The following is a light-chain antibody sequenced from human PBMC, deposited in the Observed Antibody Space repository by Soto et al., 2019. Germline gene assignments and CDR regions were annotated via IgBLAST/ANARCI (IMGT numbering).Light chain of an antibody. V-gene: IGLV2-14*01. CDR2: KVS. J-gene: IGLJ2*01. CDR1: NSDLGSYDF. CDR3: SSYPTSSNRF. Sequence: QSALTQPASVSGSPGQAITISCTGTNSDLGSYDFVSWYQHHPGTAPKPILYKVSDRPSGVSSRFSGSKSGHTASLTISGLQDEDEGFDYCSSYPTSSNRFFGGGPNLTVL.